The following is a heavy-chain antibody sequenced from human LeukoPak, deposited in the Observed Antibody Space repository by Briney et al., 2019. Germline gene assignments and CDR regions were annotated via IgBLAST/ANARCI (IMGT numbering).Heavy chain of an antibody. J-gene: IGHJ4*02. CDR1: GFTFSSYA. D-gene: IGHD4-17*01. V-gene: IGHV3-23*01. CDR2: ISGSGGST. Sequence: GGSLRLSCAASGFTFSSYAMSWVRQAPGKGLEWVSVISGSGGSTYYADSVKGRFTISRDNSKNTLYLQMNSLRVGDTAVYYCAKKTTVTTVDYWGQGTLVTVSS. CDR3: AKKTTVTTVDY.